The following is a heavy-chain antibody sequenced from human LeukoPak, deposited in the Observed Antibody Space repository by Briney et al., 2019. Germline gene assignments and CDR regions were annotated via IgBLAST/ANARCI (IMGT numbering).Heavy chain of an antibody. V-gene: IGHV3-48*03. CDR2: ISSSGSTI. CDR3: ARAVVGATLGY. D-gene: IGHD1-26*01. CDR1: GFTFSSYE. J-gene: IGHJ4*02. Sequence: QPGGSLRLSCAASGFTFSSYEMNWVRQAPGKGLEWVSYISSSGSTIYYADSVKGRFTISRDNAKNSLYLQMNSLRAEDTAVYYCARAVVGATLGYWGQGTLVTVSP.